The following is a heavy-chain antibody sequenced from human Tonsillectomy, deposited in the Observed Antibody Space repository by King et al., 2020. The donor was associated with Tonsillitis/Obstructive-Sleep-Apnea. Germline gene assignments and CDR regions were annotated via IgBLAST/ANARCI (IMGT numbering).Heavy chain of an antibody. CDR3: ARDLLLWFGDHDAFDI. J-gene: IGHJ3*02. D-gene: IGHD3-10*01. CDR1: GYTFTSYG. V-gene: IGHV1-18*01. CDR2: ISAYNSNT. Sequence: VQLVESGAEVKKPGASVKVSCKASGYTFTSYGISWVRQAPGQGLEWMGWISAYNSNTNYAQKLQGRVTMITDTSTSTAYMELRSLRSDDTAVYYCARDLLLWFGDHDAFDIWGQGTMVTVSS.